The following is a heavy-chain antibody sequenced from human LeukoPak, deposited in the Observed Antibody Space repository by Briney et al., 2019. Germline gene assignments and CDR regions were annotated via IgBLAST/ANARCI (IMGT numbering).Heavy chain of an antibody. CDR3: AREGHFYGSGTFSDY. D-gene: IGHD3-10*01. J-gene: IGHJ4*02. Sequence: SETLSLTCTVSGGSISSGGYYWSWIRQPPGKGLEWIGYIYHSGSTYYNPSLKSRVTISVDRSKNQFSLKLSSVTAADTAVYYCAREGHFYGSGTFSDYWGQGTLVTVSS. V-gene: IGHV4-30-2*01. CDR1: GGSISSGGYY. CDR2: IYHSGST.